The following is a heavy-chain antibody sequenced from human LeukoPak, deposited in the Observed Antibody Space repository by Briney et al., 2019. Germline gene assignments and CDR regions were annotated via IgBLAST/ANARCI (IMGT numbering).Heavy chain of an antibody. D-gene: IGHD3-10*01. CDR2: ISSSSSYI. CDR3: AREPYGLFRGCFDY. J-gene: IGHJ4*02. V-gene: IGHV3-21*01. CDR1: GFTVSSNY. Sequence: PGGSLRLSCAASGFTVSSNYMSWVRQAPGKGLEWVSSISSSSSYIYYADSVKGRFTISRDNAKNSLYLQMNSLRAEDTAVYYCAREPYGLFRGCFDYWGQGTLVTVSS.